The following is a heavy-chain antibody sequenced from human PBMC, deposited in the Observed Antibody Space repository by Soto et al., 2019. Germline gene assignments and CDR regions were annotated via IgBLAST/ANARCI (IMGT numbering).Heavy chain of an antibody. CDR1: GFSFRSYW. Sequence: GGSLRLSCAGSGFSFRSYWMHWVRQAPGKGLVWVSRINHDGSITNYADSVKGRFTISRDNAKNSLYLQMNSLRDEDTAFYYCATEELCGADCYFFKNWGQGTQVTVSS. J-gene: IGHJ4*02. D-gene: IGHD2-21*02. V-gene: IGHV3-74*01. CDR2: INHDGSIT. CDR3: ATEELCGADCYFFKN.